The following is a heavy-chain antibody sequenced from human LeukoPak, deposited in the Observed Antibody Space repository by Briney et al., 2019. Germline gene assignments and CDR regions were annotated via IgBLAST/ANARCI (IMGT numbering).Heavy chain of an antibody. CDR2: IYSGGST. CDR3: ARDLPVVGGAFDI. J-gene: IGHJ3*02. CDR1: GFTVSSNY. D-gene: IGHD2-15*01. V-gene: IGHV3-66*01. Sequence: GGSLRLSCAASGFTVSSNYMSWVRQAPGKGLEWVSVIYSGGSTYYADSVKGRFTISRDNSKNTLYPQMNSLRAEDTAVYYCARDLPVVGGAFDIWGQGTMVTVSS.